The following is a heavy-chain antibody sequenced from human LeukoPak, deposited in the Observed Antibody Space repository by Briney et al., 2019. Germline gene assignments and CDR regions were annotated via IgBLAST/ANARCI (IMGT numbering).Heavy chain of an antibody. D-gene: IGHD3-3*01. CDR2: INPDSGGT. V-gene: IGHV1-2*02. CDR1: GYTFTDYY. J-gene: IGHJ4*02. CDR3: GSDHNDCWCGFQF. Sequence: GASVKVSCNSSGYTFTDYYYYWVWQAPGQGLEWMGWINPDSGGTGYADKFKGRVTLTRDRTISTVYMEMTSLRSDDTAIYYCGSDHNDCWCGFQFRGRGPLVTVSS.